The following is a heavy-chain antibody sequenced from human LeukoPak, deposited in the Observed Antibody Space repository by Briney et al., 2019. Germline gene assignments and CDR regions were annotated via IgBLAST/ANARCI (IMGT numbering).Heavy chain of an antibody. Sequence: SETLSLTCTVSGGSISSSSYYWGWIRQPPGKGLEWIGSIYYSGSTYYNPSLKSRVTISVDTSKNHFSLKLSSVTAADTAVYYCARAGTSYDYVWGSYRFPYDYWGQGTLVTVSS. CDR3: ARAGTSYDYVWGSYRFPYDY. CDR2: IYYSGST. CDR1: GGSISSSSYY. J-gene: IGHJ4*02. V-gene: IGHV4-39*07. D-gene: IGHD3-16*02.